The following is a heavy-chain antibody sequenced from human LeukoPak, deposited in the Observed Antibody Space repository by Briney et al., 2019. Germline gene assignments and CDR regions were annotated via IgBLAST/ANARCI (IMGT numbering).Heavy chain of an antibody. D-gene: IGHD5-12*01. CDR1: GFTLSSYW. Sequence: GGSLRLSCAASGFTLSSYWMHWVRQAPGKGLVWVSRINGDGSSTNYTDSVKGRFTISRDNAKNMLHLQMNSLRAEDTAVYYCTRGGYRSWDAFDIWGQGTMVTVSS. CDR2: INGDGSST. CDR3: TRGGYRSWDAFDI. V-gene: IGHV3-74*01. J-gene: IGHJ3*02.